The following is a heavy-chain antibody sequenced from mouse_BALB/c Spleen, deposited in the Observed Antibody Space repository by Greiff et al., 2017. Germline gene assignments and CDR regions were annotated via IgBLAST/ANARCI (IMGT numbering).Heavy chain of an antibody. J-gene: IGHJ3*01. Sequence: VQLQQSGAELVRPGVSVKISCKGSGYTFTDYAMHWVKQSHAKSLEWIGVISTYYGDASYNQKFKGKATMTVDKSSSTAYMELARLTSEDSAIYYCASASGATGRLAYWGQGTLVTVSA. D-gene: IGHD1-1*01. CDR3: ASASGATGRLAY. CDR2: ISTYYGDA. CDR1: GYTFTDYA. V-gene: IGHV1S137*01.